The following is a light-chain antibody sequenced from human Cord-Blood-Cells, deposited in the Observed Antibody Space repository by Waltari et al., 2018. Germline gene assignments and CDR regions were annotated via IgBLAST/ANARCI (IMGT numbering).Light chain of an antibody. J-gene: IGLJ2*01. CDR3: QVWDSSSDHRV. Sequence: SYVLTQPPSVSVAPGNTARITCGGNNIVRKSVHWYQQKPGQAPVLASDYDRARPSGIPERVSGSNSGNTATLTISRVEAGDEADYYCQVWDSSSDHRVFGGGTKLTVL. CDR2: YDR. V-gene: IGLV3-21*04. CDR1: NIVRKS.